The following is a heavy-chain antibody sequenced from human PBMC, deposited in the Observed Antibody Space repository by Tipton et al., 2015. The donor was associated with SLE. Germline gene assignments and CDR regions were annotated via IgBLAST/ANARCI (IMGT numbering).Heavy chain of an antibody. J-gene: IGHJ6*03. Sequence: TLSLTCTVSGNSISSSSYYWGWIRQPPGKGLEWIGSIYYSGSTYYNPSLKSRVTISVDTSKNQFSLKLSSVTAADTAVYYCARDGGTNYYYYMDVWGKGTTVTVSS. D-gene: IGHD2-15*01. CDR2: IYYSGST. CDR3: ARDGGTNYYYYMDV. V-gene: IGHV4-39*07. CDR1: GNSISSSSYY.